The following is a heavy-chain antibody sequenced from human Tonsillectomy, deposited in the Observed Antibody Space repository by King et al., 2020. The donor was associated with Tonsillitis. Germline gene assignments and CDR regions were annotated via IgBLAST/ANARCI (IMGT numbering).Heavy chain of an antibody. CDR3: ARLLSSSDYYYYYFYMDV. J-gene: IGHJ6*03. CDR1: GGSISGYY. CDR2: IYYTGST. Sequence: QLQESGPGLVKPSETLSLTCTVSGGSISGYYWSWIRQPPGKGLEWIGYIYYTGSTNYNPSLKSRGTISVDTSKNQFSLKLSSVTAADTAVYYCARLLSSSDYYYYYFYMDVWGKGTTVTVSS. D-gene: IGHD6-6*01. V-gene: IGHV4-59*08.